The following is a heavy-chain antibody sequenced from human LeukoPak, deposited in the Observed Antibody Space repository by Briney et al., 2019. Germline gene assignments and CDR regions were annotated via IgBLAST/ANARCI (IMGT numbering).Heavy chain of an antibody. CDR3: AEYCSSTSCYGNDAFDI. CDR2: IYYTGST. J-gene: IGHJ3*02. Sequence: SETLSLTCTVSGXSISSSSYYWGWIRQPPGKGLEWIGGIYYTGSTYHNPSLKSRVTIFVDTSKIQVSLKLTSVTAADTAVYYCAEYCSSTSCYGNDAFDIWGQGTMVTVSS. V-gene: IGHV4-39*01. D-gene: IGHD2-2*01. CDR1: GXSISSSSYY.